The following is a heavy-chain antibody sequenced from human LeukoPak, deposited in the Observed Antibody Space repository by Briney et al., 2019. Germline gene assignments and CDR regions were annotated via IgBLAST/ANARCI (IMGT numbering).Heavy chain of an antibody. D-gene: IGHD5-18*01. J-gene: IGHJ6*02. CDR2: IYSGGST. CDR1: GFTVSSNY. V-gene: IGHV3-53*01. Sequence: GGSLRLSCAASGFTVSSNYMSWVRQAPGKGLEWVSVIYSGGSTYYADSVKGRFTISRDNSKNTLYLKMNSMRAEDTAVYYCARPIGIQRYYGMDVWGQGTTVTVSS. CDR3: ARPIGIQRYYGMDV.